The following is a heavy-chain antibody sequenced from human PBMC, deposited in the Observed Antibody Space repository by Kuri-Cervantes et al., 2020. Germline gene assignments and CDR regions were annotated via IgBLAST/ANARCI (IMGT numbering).Heavy chain of an antibody. V-gene: IGHV1-8*02. J-gene: IGHJ6*03. CDR3: ARGTCSSTSCYLSLGDYYMDV. CDR2: ISTYDGDT. D-gene: IGHD2-2*01. Sequence: ASVKVSCKTSGYTFTTYGVHWVRQAPGQGLEWMGWISTYDGDTNYAQNFQGRVTMTRNTSISTAYMELSGLRSEDTAVYYCARGTCSSTSCYLSLGDYYMDVWGKGTTVTVSS. CDR1: GYTFTTYG.